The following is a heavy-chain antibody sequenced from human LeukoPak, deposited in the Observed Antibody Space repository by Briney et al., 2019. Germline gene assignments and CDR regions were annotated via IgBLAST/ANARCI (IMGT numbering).Heavy chain of an antibody. CDR3: AKNRELLWFGELGYYFDY. D-gene: IGHD3-10*01. CDR1: GFTFSSYA. J-gene: IGHJ4*02. CDR2: ISYDGSNK. Sequence: GGSLRLSCAASGFTFSSYAMHWVRQAPGKGLEWVAVISYDGSNKYYADSVKGRFTISRDNSKNTLYLQMNSLRAEDTAVYYCAKNRELLWFGELGYYFDYWGQGTLVTVSS. V-gene: IGHV3-30*18.